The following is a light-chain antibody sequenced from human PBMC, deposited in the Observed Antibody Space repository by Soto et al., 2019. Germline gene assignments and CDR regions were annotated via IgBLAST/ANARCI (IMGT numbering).Light chain of an antibody. CDR1: QSLLHSNGYNY. J-gene: IGKJ3*01. CDR2: LGS. CDR3: MQTLQSPPFT. Sequence: DIVMTQSPLSLPVTPGEPASISCRSSQSLLHSNGYNYLDWYLQKPGQSPQLLVYLGSNLASGVPDRFSGTGSGTDFTLKISRVEADDVGVYYCMQTLQSPPFTFGPGTKVDIK. V-gene: IGKV2-28*01.